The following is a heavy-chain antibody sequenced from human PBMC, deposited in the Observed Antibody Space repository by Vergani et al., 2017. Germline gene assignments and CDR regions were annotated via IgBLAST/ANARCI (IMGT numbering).Heavy chain of an antibody. CDR3: ARYGYYYYYGMDV. CDR1: GGTFSSYA. V-gene: IGHV1-3*01. D-gene: IGHD3-10*01. J-gene: IGHJ6*02. Sequence: QVQLVQSGAEVKKPGSSVKVSCKASGGTFSSYAISWVRQAPGQGLEWMGRINAGNGNTKYSQKFQGRVTITRDTSASTAYMELSSLRSEDTAVYYCARYGYYYYYGMDVWGQGTTVTVSS. CDR2: INAGNGNT.